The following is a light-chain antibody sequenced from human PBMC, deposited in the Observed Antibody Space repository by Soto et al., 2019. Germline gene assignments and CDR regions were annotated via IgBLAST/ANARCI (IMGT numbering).Light chain of an antibody. Sequence: QSVLTQPRSVSGSPGQSVTISCTGTSRDVGGYNYVSWYQQHPGKAPKLMIYDVSKRPSGVPDRFSGSKSGNTASLTLSGLEAEDEADYYCCSYAGSYVFGTGTKLTVL. J-gene: IGLJ1*01. V-gene: IGLV2-11*01. CDR2: DVS. CDR1: SRDVGGYNY. CDR3: CSYAGSYV.